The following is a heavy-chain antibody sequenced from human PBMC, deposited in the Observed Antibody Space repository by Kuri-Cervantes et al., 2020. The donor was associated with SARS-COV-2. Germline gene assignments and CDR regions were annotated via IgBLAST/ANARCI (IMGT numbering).Heavy chain of an antibody. CDR3: ARIQETTIFGVVIHLYYYMDV. Sequence: GESLKISWAASGFTFSDYYTSWIRQAPGKGLEWVSYISSSGSTIYYADSVKGRFTISRDNAKNSLYLQMNSLRAEDTAVYYCARIQETTIFGVVIHLYYYMDVWGKGTTVTVSS. CDR1: GFTFSDYY. CDR2: ISSSGSTI. D-gene: IGHD3-3*01. J-gene: IGHJ6*03. V-gene: IGHV3-11*04.